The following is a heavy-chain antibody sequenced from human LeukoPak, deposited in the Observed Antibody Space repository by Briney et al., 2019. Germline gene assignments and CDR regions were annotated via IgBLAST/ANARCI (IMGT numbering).Heavy chain of an antibody. CDR2: IRGNGLNT. J-gene: IGHJ6*03. CDR1: GFTFSDYA. Sequence: GGSLRLSCAASGFTFSDYAMAWVRQAPGKGLEWVSTIRGNGLNTYSADSLKGRLTISRDNFQNTLYLQMDSLRAEDTAIYYGAKRIPTNGWFSPPMEVWGKGATVTVSS. CDR3: AKRIPTNGWFSPPMEV. D-gene: IGHD6-19*01. V-gene: IGHV3-23*01.